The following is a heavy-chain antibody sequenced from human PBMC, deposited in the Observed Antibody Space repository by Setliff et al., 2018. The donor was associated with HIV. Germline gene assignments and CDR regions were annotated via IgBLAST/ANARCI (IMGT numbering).Heavy chain of an antibody. J-gene: IGHJ4*02. V-gene: IGHV3-20*04. CDR2: INSNGGST. CDR3: ARGGYNYPFDY. CDR1: GFNFDDHG. Sequence: LKISCAASGFNFDDHGMNWVRQVPGKGLEWVSGINSNGGSTGYADSVKGRFTISRDNAKNSLYLQMSSLRAEDTAFYYCARGGYNYPFDYWGQGTLVTVSS. D-gene: IGHD5-12*01.